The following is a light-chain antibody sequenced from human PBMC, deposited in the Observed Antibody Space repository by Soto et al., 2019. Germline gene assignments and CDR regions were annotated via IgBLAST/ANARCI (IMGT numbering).Light chain of an antibody. V-gene: IGLV1-47*01. CDR2: RNN. Sequence: QLVLTQAPSASGTPGQRVTISCSGSGSNIGSNYVYWYQQLPGTAPKLLIYRNNQRPSGVPDRFSGSKSGTSASLAISGLRSEDEADYYCAAWDDSKTGYVFGTGTKLTVL. J-gene: IGLJ1*01. CDR1: GSNIGSNY. CDR3: AAWDDSKTGYV.